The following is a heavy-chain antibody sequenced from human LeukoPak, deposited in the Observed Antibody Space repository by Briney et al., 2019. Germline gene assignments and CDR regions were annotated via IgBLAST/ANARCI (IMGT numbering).Heavy chain of an antibody. Sequence: SETLSLTCTVSGFSISGGYYWSWIRQPPGKGLEYLGYIYSSGSTNYNPSLKSRVTISVDTSKNQFSLKLSPVTAADTAVYYCARRDSSSWEFFDYWGQGTLVTVSS. V-gene: IGHV4-61*08. CDR2: IYSSGST. CDR3: ARRDSSSWEFFDY. D-gene: IGHD6-13*01. CDR1: GFSISGGYY. J-gene: IGHJ4*02.